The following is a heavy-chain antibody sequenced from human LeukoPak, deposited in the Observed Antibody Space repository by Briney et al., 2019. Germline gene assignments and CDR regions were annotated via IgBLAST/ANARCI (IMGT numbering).Heavy chain of an antibody. V-gene: IGHV3-23*01. D-gene: IGHD6-19*01. Sequence: GGSLRLSCAASGFTFSSYAMSWVRQAPGKGLEWVSAISGSGGNTYYADSVKGRFTISRDNSKNTLYLQMNSLRAEDTAVYYCAKRMSRGAVAALFDYWGQGTLVTVSS. CDR2: ISGSGGNT. CDR3: AKRMSRGAVAALFDY. CDR1: GFTFSSYA. J-gene: IGHJ4*02.